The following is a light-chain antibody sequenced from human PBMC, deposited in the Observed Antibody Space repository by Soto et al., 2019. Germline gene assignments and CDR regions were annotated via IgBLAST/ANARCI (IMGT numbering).Light chain of an antibody. J-gene: IGKJ1*01. CDR1: QSISSW. CDR2: DAS. Sequence: DIQMTQSPSTLSASVGYRFTITCRASQSISSWLAWYQQKPGKAPKLLIYDASSLESGVPSRFSGSGSGTEFTLTISSLQPDDFATYYCQQYNSYPWTFGKGTKVDIK. CDR3: QQYNSYPWT. V-gene: IGKV1-5*01.